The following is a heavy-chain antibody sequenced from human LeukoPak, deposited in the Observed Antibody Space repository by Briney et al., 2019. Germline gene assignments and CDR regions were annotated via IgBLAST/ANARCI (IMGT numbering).Heavy chain of an antibody. V-gene: IGHV4-34*12. CDR3: ARQIRGVAAAGLYYYYYMDV. D-gene: IGHD6-13*01. J-gene: IGHJ6*03. Sequence: SETLSLTCAGYGGSFSGCYWSWIRQPPGKGLEVIGEIIHSGSTNYNPSLKSRVTISVDTSKNQFSLKLSSVTAADTAVYYCARQIRGVAAAGLYYYYYMDVCGKGTTVTVSS. CDR1: GGSFSGCY. CDR2: IIHSGST.